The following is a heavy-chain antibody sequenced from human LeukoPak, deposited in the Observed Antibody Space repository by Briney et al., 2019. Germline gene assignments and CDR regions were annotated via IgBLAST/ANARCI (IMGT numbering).Heavy chain of an antibody. J-gene: IGHJ4*02. CDR3: AKGKWELPYYFDY. Sequence: GGSLRLSCAASGFTFSSYAMSWVRQAPGKGLEWVSAISGSGGSTYYADSVRGRFTISRDDSKNTLYLQMNSLRAEDTAVYYCAKGKWELPYYFDYWGQGTLVTVSS. CDR2: ISGSGGST. D-gene: IGHD1-26*01. CDR1: GFTFSSYA. V-gene: IGHV3-23*01.